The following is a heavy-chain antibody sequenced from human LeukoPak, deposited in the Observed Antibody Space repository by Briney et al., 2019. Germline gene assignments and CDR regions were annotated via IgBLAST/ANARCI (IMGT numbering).Heavy chain of an antibody. CDR1: GASISSSSYY. V-gene: IGHV4-39*01. Sequence: SETLSLTCTVSGASISSSSYYWGWIRQPPGKGLEWIGSIYYSGSTYYNPSLKSRVTISVDTSKNQFSLKLSFVTAADTAVYYCARHDRIQLWLVPFDYWGQGTLVTVSS. CDR2: IYYSGST. CDR3: ARHDRIQLWLVPFDY. D-gene: IGHD5-18*01. J-gene: IGHJ4*02.